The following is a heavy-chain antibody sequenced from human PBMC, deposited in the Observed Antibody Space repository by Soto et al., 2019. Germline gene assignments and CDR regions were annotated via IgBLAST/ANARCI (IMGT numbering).Heavy chain of an antibody. D-gene: IGHD3-9*01. V-gene: IGHV1-18*01. CDR2: ISAYNGNT. CDR3: AREIRQLRYFDWLSSHDAFDI. J-gene: IGHJ3*02. Sequence: ASVKVSCKASGYTFTSYGISWVRQAPGQGLEWMGWISAYNGNTNYAQKLQGRVTMTTDTSTSTAYMELRSLRSDDTAVYYCAREIRQLRYFDWLSSHDAFDIWGQGIMVTVSS. CDR1: GYTFTSYG.